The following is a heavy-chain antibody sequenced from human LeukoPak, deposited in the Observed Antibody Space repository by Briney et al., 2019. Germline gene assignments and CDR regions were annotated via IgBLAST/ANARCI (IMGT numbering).Heavy chain of an antibody. CDR1: GGSISSYY. CDR3: ARGRTYYYGSGRRGWFDP. Sequence: PSETLSLTCTVSGGSISSYYWSWIRQPPGKGLEWIGYIYYSGRTKYNPSLKSRVTISVDTSKNQFSLKLSSVTAADTAVYYCARGRTYYYGSGRRGWFDPWGQGTLVTVSS. D-gene: IGHD3-10*01. J-gene: IGHJ5*02. V-gene: IGHV4-59*12. CDR2: IYYSGRT.